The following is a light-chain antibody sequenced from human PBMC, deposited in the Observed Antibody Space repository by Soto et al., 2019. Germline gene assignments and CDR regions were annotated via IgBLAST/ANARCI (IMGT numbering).Light chain of an antibody. Sequence: DIQMTQSPSTLSASVGDRVTITCRASQSISSWLAWYQQKPGKAPKLLIYDASSLESGVPSRFSGSGSGTEFTLSISSLQPDDFATSYCQQYNSYSALTFGGGTTVEIK. CDR3: QQYNSYSALT. J-gene: IGKJ4*01. V-gene: IGKV1-5*01. CDR1: QSISSW. CDR2: DAS.